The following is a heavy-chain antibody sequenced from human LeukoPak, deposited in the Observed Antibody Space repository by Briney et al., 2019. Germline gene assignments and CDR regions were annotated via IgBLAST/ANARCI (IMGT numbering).Heavy chain of an antibody. D-gene: IGHD1-1*01. J-gene: IGHJ4*02. V-gene: IGHV1-69*13. CDR2: IIPLFGTV. Sequence: ASVKVSCKASGGTFSDYIVSWVRQAPGHGLEWMGGIIPLFGTVTYAQKFPGRVTITADDSTSTAYLQVNSLISEDAAVYYCALGTEVPTYWGQGALVTVSS. CDR3: ALGTEVPTY. CDR1: GGTFSDYI.